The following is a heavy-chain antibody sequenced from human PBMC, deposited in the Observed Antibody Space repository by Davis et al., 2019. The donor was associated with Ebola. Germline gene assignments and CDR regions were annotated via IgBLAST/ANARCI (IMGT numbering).Heavy chain of an antibody. CDR1: GFTFSSYS. CDR2: ITSSGGTT. J-gene: IGHJ6*04. CDR3: AKGGSGWPSDYSYDTGV. V-gene: IGHV3-23*01. D-gene: IGHD6-19*01. Sequence: GESLKISCAASGFTFSSYSMNWVRQAPGKGLEWVSAITSSGGTTYYADSVKGRFTISRDNSRNTLYLQMTSLRVDDTAVYYCAKGGSGWPSDYSYDTGVWGNGTTVTVSS.